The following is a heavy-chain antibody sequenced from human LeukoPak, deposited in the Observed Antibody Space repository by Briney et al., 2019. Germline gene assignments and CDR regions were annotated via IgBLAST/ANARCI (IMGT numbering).Heavy chain of an antibody. D-gene: IGHD4-17*01. CDR1: GYSFSIFG. CDR3: ARAGATETTHFDY. CDR2: ISASSGNT. V-gene: IGHV1-18*01. Sequence: ASVKVSCKASGYSFSIFGMTRVRQAPGQGLEWMGWISASSGNTNYAQKLQGRVTMTTDTSTNTAYMELRSLKSDDTVVYYCARAGATETTHFDYWGQGTLVTVSS. J-gene: IGHJ4*02.